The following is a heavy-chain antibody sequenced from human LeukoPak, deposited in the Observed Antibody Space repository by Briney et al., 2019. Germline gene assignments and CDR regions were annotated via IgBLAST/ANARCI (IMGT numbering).Heavy chain of an antibody. CDR1: GFGFTTHD. D-gene: IGHD1-26*01. J-gene: IGHJ4*02. Sequence: GGSLRLSCVASGFGFTTHDMSWGRQAPGKGPEWVSSISGSGTGTYYTDSVKGRFTMSRDTSKNTLYMQMNNLRVEDTAVYYCVKGYHFDWWGQGTLVTVSS. V-gene: IGHV3-23*01. CDR2: ISGSGTGT. CDR3: VKGYHFDW.